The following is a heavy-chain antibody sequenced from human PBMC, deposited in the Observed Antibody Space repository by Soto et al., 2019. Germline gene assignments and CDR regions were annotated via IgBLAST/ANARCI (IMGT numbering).Heavy chain of an antibody. CDR2: ISAYNGNT. CDR1: GYTFTSYG. J-gene: IGHJ6*03. Sequence: ASVKVSCKASGYTFTSYGISWVRQAPGQGLEWMGWISAYNGNTNYAQKLQGRVTMTTDTSTSTAYMELRSLRSDDTAVYYCARAGRHYDILTGIIAPPYYYYYMDVWGKGTTVTVSS. CDR3: ARAGRHYDILTGIIAPPYYYYYMDV. D-gene: IGHD3-9*01. V-gene: IGHV1-18*01.